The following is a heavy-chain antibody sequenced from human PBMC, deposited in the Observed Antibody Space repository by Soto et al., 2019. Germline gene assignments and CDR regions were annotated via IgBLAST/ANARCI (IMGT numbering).Heavy chain of an antibody. V-gene: IGHV4-59*01. D-gene: IGHD3-3*02. CDR3: ARSHSFDGSIYHCYFDF. CDR1: GGSIGSFY. J-gene: IGHJ4*02. CDR2: IYASRAT. Sequence: SETLSLTCTVSGGSIGSFYWSWIRQSPGGTLEWIGYIYASRATTYNPSLESRITMSVDIPNNEFSLDLTSVTAADTAVYYCARSHSFDGSIYHCYFDFWGQGTLVTVSS.